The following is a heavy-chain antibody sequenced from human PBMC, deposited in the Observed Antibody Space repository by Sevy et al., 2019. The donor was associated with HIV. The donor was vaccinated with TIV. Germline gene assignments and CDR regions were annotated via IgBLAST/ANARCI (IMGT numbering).Heavy chain of an antibody. CDR2: ISGTGDST. CDR3: AKEQGRAAAGPYYFDY. V-gene: IGHV3-23*01. CDR1: GFIFSSYA. D-gene: IGHD6-13*01. J-gene: IGHJ4*02. Sequence: GGSLRLSCAGSGFIFSSYAMTWVRQAPGKGLEWVSDISGTGDSTYYADSVKGRFTISRDNSRNTLYLQMSSLRVEDTAVYYCAKEQGRAAAGPYYFDYWGQGTLVTVSS.